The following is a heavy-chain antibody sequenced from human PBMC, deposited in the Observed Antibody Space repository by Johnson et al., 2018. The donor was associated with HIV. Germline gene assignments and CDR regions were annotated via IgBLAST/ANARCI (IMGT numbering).Heavy chain of an antibody. J-gene: IGHJ3*02. D-gene: IGHD1-26*01. CDR2: ISSNGGST. CDR3: ARSWELGETAFDI. V-gene: IGHV3-64*01. CDR1: GFTFSSYA. Sequence: VQLVESGGGLVQPVGSLRLSCAASGFTFSSYAMHWVRPAPGKGLEYVSAISSNGGSTYYANSVKGRFTITRDNSKNTLYLQMGSLRVEDTAVYYCARSWELGETAFDIWGQGTMVNVSS.